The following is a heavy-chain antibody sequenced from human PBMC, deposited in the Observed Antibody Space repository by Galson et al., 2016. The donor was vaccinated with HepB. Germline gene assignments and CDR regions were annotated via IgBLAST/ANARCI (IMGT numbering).Heavy chain of an antibody. CDR1: GFNFGDYA. CDR3: SRGNGEAVSTSPYYYYYGMDV. J-gene: IGHJ6*02. V-gene: IGHV3-49*03. D-gene: IGHD4-17*01. Sequence: SLRLSCAASGFNFGDYAMSWFRQAPGKGLEWVGFIRAIPYGGTTEHAASVKGRFTMSRDDSKGIAYLQMNSLKIEDTTVYYCSRGNGEAVSTSPYYYYYGMDVWGQGTTVTVSS. CDR2: IRAIPYGGTT.